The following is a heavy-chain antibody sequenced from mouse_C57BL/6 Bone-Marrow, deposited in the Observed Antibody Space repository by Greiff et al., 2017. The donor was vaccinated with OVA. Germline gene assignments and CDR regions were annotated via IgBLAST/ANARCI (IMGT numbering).Heavy chain of an antibody. CDR2: IDPENGDT. Sequence: EVKLKQSGAELVRPGASVKLSCTASGFNIKDDYMHWVKQRPEQGLEWIGWIDPENGDTEYASKFQGKATITADTSSNTAYLQLSSLTSEDTAVYYCTIITTVFDYWGQGTTLTVSS. D-gene: IGHD1-1*01. CDR3: TIITTVFDY. J-gene: IGHJ2*01. CDR1: GFNIKDDY. V-gene: IGHV14-4*01.